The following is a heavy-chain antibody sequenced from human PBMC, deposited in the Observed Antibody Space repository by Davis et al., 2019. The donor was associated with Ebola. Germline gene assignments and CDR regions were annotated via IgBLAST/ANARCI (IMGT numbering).Heavy chain of an antibody. CDR2: IYYSGST. CDR1: GGSVSSTSYY. CDR3: ASEIAVAGYFDY. V-gene: IGHV4-61*01. Sequence: SETLSLTCTVSGGSVSSTSYYWTWIRQPPGKGLEWIGYIYYSGSTNYNPSLNSRVTISLDTSKNQFSLKLSSMTAADTAVYYCASEIAVAGYFDYWGQGTLVTVSS. D-gene: IGHD6-19*01. J-gene: IGHJ4*02.